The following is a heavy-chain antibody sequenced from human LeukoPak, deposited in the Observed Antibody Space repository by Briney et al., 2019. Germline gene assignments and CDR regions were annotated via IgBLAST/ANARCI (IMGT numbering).Heavy chain of an antibody. CDR2: ISAYNGNT. CDR3: ARDGYCSGASCPDHYYYYYYMDV. D-gene: IGHD2-2*03. V-gene: IGHV1-18*01. CDR1: GYTFTSYG. Sequence: ASVKVSCKASGYTFTSYGISWVRQAPGQGLEWMGWISAYNGNTNYAQKLQGRVTMTTDTSTSTAYMELRSLRSDDTAVYYCARDGYCSGASCPDHYYYYYYMDVWGKGTTVTVSS. J-gene: IGHJ6*03.